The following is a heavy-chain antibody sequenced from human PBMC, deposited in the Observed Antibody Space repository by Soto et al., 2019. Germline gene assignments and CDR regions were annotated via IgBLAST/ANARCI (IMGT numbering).Heavy chain of an antibody. CDR3: AIIPLMKRHYYNAMDV. Sequence: LRLSCAASGFTFSSYAMHWVRQAPGKGLEWVAVISYDGSNKYYADSVKGRFTISRDNSKNTLYLQMNSLRAEDTAVYYCAIIPLMKRHYYNAMDVWCQGISGTLS. D-gene: IGHD3-16*01. J-gene: IGHJ6*02. CDR1: GFTFSSYA. V-gene: IGHV3-30-3*01. CDR2: ISYDGSNK.